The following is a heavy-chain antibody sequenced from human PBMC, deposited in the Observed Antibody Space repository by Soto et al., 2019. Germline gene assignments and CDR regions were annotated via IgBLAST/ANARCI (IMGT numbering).Heavy chain of an antibody. D-gene: IGHD3-22*01. CDR2: IGTAGDT. J-gene: IGHJ4*02. CDR1: GFTFSSYD. V-gene: IGHV3-13*01. CDR3: ARARRTRWLLLIDY. Sequence: GGSLRLSCAASGFTFSSYDMHWVRQATGKGLEWVSAIGTAGDTYYPGSVKGRFTISRENAKNSSYLQMNSLRAEDTAVYYCARARRTRWLLLIDYWGQGTLVTVSS.